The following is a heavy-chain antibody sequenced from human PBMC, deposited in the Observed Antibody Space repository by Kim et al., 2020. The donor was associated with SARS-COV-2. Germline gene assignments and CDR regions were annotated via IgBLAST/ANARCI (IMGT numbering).Heavy chain of an antibody. CDR2: IYYSGST. V-gene: IGHV4-39*07. CDR1: GGSISSSSYY. CDR3: ASTAPLGYCSGGSCYSAYYYGMDV. Sequence: SETLSLTCTVSGGSISSSSYYWGWIRQPPGKGLEWIGSIYYSGSTYYNPSLKSRVTISVDTSKNQFSLKLSSVTAADTAVYYCASTAPLGYCSGGSCYSAYYYGMDVWGKGTKVTVSS. D-gene: IGHD2-15*01. J-gene: IGHJ6*04.